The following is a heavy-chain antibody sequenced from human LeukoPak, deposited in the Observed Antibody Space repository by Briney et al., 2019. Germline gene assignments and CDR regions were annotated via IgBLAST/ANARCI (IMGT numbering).Heavy chain of an antibody. Sequence: KPGGSLRLSCAASGFTFNNAWMSWVRQAPGKGLEWVGRIKSKTGGGTTDYAAPVKGRFTISRDDSKNTLYLQMNSLKTEDTAVYYCTTLLPGAFDIWGQGTMVTVSS. CDR3: TTLLPGAFDI. CDR1: GFTFNNAW. D-gene: IGHD3-22*01. V-gene: IGHV3-15*01. J-gene: IGHJ3*02. CDR2: IKSKTGGGTT.